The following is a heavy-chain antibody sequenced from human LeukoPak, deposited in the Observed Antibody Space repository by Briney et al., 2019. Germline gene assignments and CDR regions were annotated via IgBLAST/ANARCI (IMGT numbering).Heavy chain of an antibody. CDR3: ARDLKDGYNYGIDAFDI. CDR2: IIPIFGTA. Sequence: ASVKVSCKASGYTFTSYAMNWVRQAPGQGLEWMGGIIPIFGTANYAQKFQGRVTITADESTSTAYMELSSLRSEDTAVYYCARDLKDGYNYGIDAFDIWGQGTMVTVSS. V-gene: IGHV1-69*13. CDR1: GYTFTSYA. D-gene: IGHD5-24*01. J-gene: IGHJ3*02.